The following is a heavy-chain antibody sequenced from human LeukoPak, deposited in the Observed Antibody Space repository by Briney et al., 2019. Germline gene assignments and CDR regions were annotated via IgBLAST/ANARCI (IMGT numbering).Heavy chain of an antibody. CDR2: ISSSSSYI. CDR3: AREGYSSDYDAFDI. D-gene: IGHD6-19*01. CDR1: GFTFSSYS. J-gene: IGHJ3*02. Sequence: KPGGSLRLSCAASGFTFSSYSMNWVRQAPGKGLEWVSSISSSSSYIYYADSVKGRFTISRDNAKNSLYLQMNSLRAEDTAVYYCAREGYSSDYDAFDIWGQGTMVTVSS. V-gene: IGHV3-21*01.